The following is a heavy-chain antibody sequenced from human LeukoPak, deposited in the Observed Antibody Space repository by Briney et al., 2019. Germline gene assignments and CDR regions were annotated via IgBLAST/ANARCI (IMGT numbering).Heavy chain of an antibody. J-gene: IGHJ3*02. V-gene: IGHV3-21*01. D-gene: IGHD4-17*01. CDR1: GFTFDDYA. CDR2: ISSSSSYI. Sequence: GGSLRLSCAASGFTFDDYAMHWVRQAPGKGLEWVSSISSSSSYIYYADSVKGRFTISRDNAKNSLYLQMNSLRAEDTAVYYCARAATTVNAFDIWGQGTMVTVSS. CDR3: ARAATTVNAFDI.